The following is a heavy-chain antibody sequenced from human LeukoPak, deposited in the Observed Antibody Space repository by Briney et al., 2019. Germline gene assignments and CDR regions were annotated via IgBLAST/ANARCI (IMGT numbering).Heavy chain of an antibody. J-gene: IGHJ4*02. V-gene: IGHV1-69*13. D-gene: IGHD6-19*01. CDR2: IIPIFGTA. CDR1: GGTSSNYA. CDR3: ARILVGGWGDFDY. Sequence: SVKVSCRASGGTSSNYAITWVRQAPGQGLEWMGGIIPIFGTANYAQKFQGRVTITADESTSTAYMELSSLRSEDTAVYYCARILVGGWGDFDYWGQGTLVTVSS.